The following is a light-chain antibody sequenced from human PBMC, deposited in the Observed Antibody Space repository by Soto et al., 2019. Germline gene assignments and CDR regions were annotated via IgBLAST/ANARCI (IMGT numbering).Light chain of an antibody. J-gene: IGLJ2*01. CDR3: GTWDSILSAEV. V-gene: IGLV1-51*01. Sequence: QSVLTQPPSVSAAPGQKVTISCSGSNSNIGINYVSWYQHLPGTAPKLLIFDDNKRPSGIPDRFSASKSGTSATLGITGLQTGDEADYYCGTWDSILSAEVFGGGTKLTVL. CDR1: NSNIGINY. CDR2: DDN.